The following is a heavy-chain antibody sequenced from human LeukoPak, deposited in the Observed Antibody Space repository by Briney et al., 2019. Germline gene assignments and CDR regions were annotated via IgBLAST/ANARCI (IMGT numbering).Heavy chain of an antibody. CDR1: GGSISSSTYY. CDR3: ASPMDTALAYFDF. J-gene: IGHJ4*02. V-gene: IGHV4-39*01. CDR2: IFHSGST. Sequence: SETLSLTCTVSGGSISSSTYYWGWIRQPPGKGLDWIGSIFHSGSTYYNPSLKSRVTISVDTSKNHFSLKLTSVTAADTAVHYCASPMDTALAYFDFWGQGTLVTVSS. D-gene: IGHD5-18*01.